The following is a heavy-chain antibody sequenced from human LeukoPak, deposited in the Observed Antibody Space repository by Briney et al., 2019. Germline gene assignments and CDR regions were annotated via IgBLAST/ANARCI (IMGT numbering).Heavy chain of an antibody. CDR3: ARGGFTNGFDP. D-gene: IGHD2-8*01. J-gene: IGHJ5*02. V-gene: IGHV3-74*01. CDR1: GFTFSIYW. CDR2: INGDASST. Sequence: GGSLRLSCAASGFTFSIYWMYWVRQIPGKGPVWVSRINGDASSTSYADSVRGRFTISRDNAKNTLFLQMSSLRDEDTAVYYCARGGFTNGFDPWGQGTLVTVSS.